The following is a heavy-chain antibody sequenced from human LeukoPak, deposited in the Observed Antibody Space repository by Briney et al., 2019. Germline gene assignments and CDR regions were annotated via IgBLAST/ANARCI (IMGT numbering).Heavy chain of an antibody. CDR3: ARRDIVVVVAAPASDAFDI. Sequence: QSSETLSLTCTVSGGSISGYYWSWIRQPPGKGLEWIGEINHSGSTNYNPSLKSRVTISVDTSKNQFSLKLSSVTAADTAVYYCARRDIVVVVAAPASDAFDIWGQGTMVTVSS. CDR1: GGSISGYY. CDR2: INHSGST. D-gene: IGHD2-15*01. V-gene: IGHV4-34*01. J-gene: IGHJ3*02.